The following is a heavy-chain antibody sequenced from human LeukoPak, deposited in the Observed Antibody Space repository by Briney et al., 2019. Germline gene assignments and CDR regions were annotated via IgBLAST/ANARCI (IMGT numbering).Heavy chain of an antibody. D-gene: IGHD2-15*01. V-gene: IGHV4-39*01. J-gene: IGHJ5*02. CDR2: IYDSGST. CDR1: GGSIRSSYYY. Sequence: KPSETLSLTCTLSGGSIRSSYYYWGWIRQPRGKGLEWNGRIYDSGSTYYNPSLKTRVPRSVDTSKKQFSVKVNSGTAADKAVYYRARHYWPGGQGTLVTVFS. CDR3: ARHYWP.